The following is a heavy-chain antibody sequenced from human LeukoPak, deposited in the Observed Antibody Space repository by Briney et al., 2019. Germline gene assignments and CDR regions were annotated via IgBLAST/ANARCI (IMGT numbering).Heavy chain of an antibody. CDR1: GFTFSSYA. V-gene: IGHV3-23*01. Sequence: HPGGSLRLSCAASGFTFSSYAMSWVRQAPGKGLEWVSAISGSGGSTYYADSVKGRFTISRDNSKNTLYLQMNSLRAEDTAVYYCAKEEHYYDSSGYPFDYWAQGTLVTVSS. D-gene: IGHD3-22*01. CDR2: ISGSGGST. CDR3: AKEEHYYDSSGYPFDY. J-gene: IGHJ4*02.